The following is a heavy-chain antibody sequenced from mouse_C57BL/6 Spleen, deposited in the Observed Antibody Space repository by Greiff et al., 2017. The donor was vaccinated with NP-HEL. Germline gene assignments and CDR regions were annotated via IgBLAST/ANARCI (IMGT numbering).Heavy chain of an antibody. D-gene: IGHD1-1*01. CDR3: TSITTVVARDWYFDV. CDR1: GFTFSNYW. V-gene: IGHV6-3*01. Sequence: EVKLVESGGGLVQPGGSMKLSCVASGFTFSNYWMNWVRQSPEKGLEWVAQIRLKSDNYATHYAESVKGRFTISRDDSKSSVYLQMNNLRAEDTGIYYCTSITTVVARDWYFDVWGTGTTVTVSS. CDR2: IRLKSDNYAT. J-gene: IGHJ1*03.